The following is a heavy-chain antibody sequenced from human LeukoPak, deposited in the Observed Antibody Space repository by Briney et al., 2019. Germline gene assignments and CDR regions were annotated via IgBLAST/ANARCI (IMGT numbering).Heavy chain of an antibody. CDR1: EFKFSSYF. CDR2: ISNDGSQK. J-gene: IGHJ4*02. CDR3: AKDWAAAGTGFFDY. V-gene: IGHV3-30*04. Sequence: GGSLRLSCVTSEFKFSSYFMHWIRQAPGKGLEWVSLISNDGSQKFYAESVKGRFTISRDNSKNTLYLQMNSLRAEDTAVYYCAKDWAAAGTGFFDYWGQGTLVTVSS. D-gene: IGHD6-13*01.